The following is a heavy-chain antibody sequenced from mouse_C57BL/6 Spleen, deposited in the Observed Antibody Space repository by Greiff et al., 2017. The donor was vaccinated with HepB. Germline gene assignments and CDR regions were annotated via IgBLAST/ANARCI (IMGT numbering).Heavy chain of an antibody. V-gene: IGHV3-6*01. J-gene: IGHJ4*01. CDR2: ISYDGSN. CDR3: ARDPDYGAMDY. D-gene: IGHD1-1*02. Sequence: VQLKESGPGLVKPSQSLSLTCSVTGYSITSGYYWNWIRQFPGNKLEWMGYISYDGSNNYNPSLKNRISITRDTSKNQFFLKLNSVTTEDTATYYWARDPDYGAMDYWGQGTSVTVSS. CDR1: GYSITSGYY.